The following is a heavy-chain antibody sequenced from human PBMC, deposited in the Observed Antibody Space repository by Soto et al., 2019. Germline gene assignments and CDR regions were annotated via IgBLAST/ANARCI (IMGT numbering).Heavy chain of an antibody. Sequence: GGSLGLSCAASGLSFSSYEMHWVRQATGKGLEWVSAIGAAGDTYYPGSVRGRFTISRENAKNSLYLQMNSLRAGDTAVYYCARGYDILLPDYWGQGTLVTVSS. V-gene: IGHV3-13*01. J-gene: IGHJ4*02. CDR3: ARGYDILLPDY. D-gene: IGHD3-9*01. CDR2: IGAAGDT. CDR1: GLSFSSYE.